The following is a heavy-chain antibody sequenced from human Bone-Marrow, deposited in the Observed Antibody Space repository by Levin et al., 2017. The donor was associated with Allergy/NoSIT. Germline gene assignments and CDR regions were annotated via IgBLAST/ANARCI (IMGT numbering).Heavy chain of an antibody. CDR2: MYTSGST. D-gene: IGHD4-23*01. CDR1: GDSISSYY. Sequence: SQTLSLTCTVSGDSISSYYWSWIRQPAGKGLEWIGRMYTSGSTNYNPSLRSRVTMSVDTSKNQFSLKLSSVTAADTAVYYCARQNSETYYFDYWGQGTLVTVSS. CDR3: ARQNSETYYFDY. V-gene: IGHV4-4*07. J-gene: IGHJ4*02.